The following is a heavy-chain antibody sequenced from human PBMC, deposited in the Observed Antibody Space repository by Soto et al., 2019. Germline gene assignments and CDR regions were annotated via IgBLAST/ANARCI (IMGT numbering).Heavy chain of an antibody. CDR3: TTSQTIRGVVVTANYYYYGMDV. J-gene: IGHJ6*02. Sequence: PGGSLRLSCAASGFTFSNAWMSWVRQAPGKGLEWVGRIKSKTDGGTTDYAAPVKGRFTISRDDSKNTLYLQMNSLKTEDTAVYYCTTSQTIRGVVVTANYYYYGMDVWGQGTTVTVSS. CDR1: GFTFSNAW. D-gene: IGHD2-21*02. CDR2: IKSKTDGGTT. V-gene: IGHV3-15*01.